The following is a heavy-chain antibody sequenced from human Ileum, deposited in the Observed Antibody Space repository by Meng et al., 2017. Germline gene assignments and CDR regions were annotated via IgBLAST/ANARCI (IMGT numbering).Heavy chain of an antibody. CDR1: GFSFSDSS. D-gene: IGHD6-13*01. V-gene: IGHV3-73*02. CDR3: TRLYSAG. CDR2: IRSKANNYAT. Sequence: VQRVESGGGLVQPGGSLKLSCAASGFSFSDSSMHWVRQASGKGLEWVGHIRSKANNYATAYAASVKGRFTISRDESKNTAYLQMSSLKTEDTAVYYCTRLYSAGWGQGTLVTVSS. J-gene: IGHJ4*02.